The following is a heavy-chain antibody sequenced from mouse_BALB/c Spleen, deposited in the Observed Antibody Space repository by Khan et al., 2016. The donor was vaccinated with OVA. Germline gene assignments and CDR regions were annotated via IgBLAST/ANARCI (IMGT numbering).Heavy chain of an antibody. D-gene: IGHD2-13*01. CDR1: GFNIKDTY. J-gene: IGHJ3*01. Sequence: VQLQQSGAGLVKPGASVKLSCTTSGFNIKDTYIYWVKQRPEQGLEWIGRIDPANGYTKFDPTFQGKATITTATSSNTSYLQLICLTSEDTAVFYCDRMTCDCGSYWGEGTLVT. CDR2: IDPANGYT. CDR3: DRMTCDCGSY. V-gene: IGHV14-3*02.